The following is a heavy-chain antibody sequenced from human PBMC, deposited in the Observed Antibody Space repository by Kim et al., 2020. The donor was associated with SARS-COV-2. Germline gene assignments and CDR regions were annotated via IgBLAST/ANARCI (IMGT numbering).Heavy chain of an antibody. Sequence: GGSLRLSCAASGFTFSNAWMSWVRQAPGKGLEWVGRIKSKTDGGTTDYAAPVKGRFTISRDDSKNTLYLQMNSLKTEDTAVYYCTTSLRYFDWLFHDAEYFQHWGQGTLVTVSS. D-gene: IGHD3-9*01. CDR3: TTSLRYFDWLFHDAEYFQH. CDR2: IKSKTDGGTT. CDR1: GFTFSNAW. V-gene: IGHV3-15*01. J-gene: IGHJ1*01.